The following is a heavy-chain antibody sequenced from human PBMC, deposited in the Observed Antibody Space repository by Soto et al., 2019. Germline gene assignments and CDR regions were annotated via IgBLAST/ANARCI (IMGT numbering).Heavy chain of an antibody. CDR3: ARGRVAAAGTTGAGVLPESFDY. J-gene: IGHJ4*02. D-gene: IGHD6-13*01. V-gene: IGHV4-34*01. Sequence: PSETLSLTCAVYGGSFSGYYWSWIRQPPGKGLEWIGEINHSGSTNYNPSLKSRATISVDTSKNQFSLKLSSVTAADTAVYYCARGRVAAAGTTGAGVLPESFDYWGQGTLVTVSS. CDR2: INHSGST. CDR1: GGSFSGYY.